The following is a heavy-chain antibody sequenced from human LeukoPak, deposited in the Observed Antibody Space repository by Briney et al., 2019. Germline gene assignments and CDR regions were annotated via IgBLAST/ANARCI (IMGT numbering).Heavy chain of an antibody. J-gene: IGHJ4*02. V-gene: IGHV4-59*12. D-gene: IGHD3-22*01. CDR2: IYYSGGT. CDR3: AREGYYYDSSGYSLFDY. CDR1: GGSITSYY. Sequence: SETLSLTCTVSGGSITSYYWSWIRQPPGKGLEWIGYIYYSGGTNYNPSLKSRVTMSVDTSKNQFSLKLSSVTAADTAVYYCAREGYYYDSSGYSLFDYWGQGTLVTVSS.